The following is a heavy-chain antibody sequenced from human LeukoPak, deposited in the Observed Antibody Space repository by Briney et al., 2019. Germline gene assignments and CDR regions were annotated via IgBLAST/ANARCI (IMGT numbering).Heavy chain of an antibody. CDR1: GFTFGDYA. Sequence: PGGSLRLSCTASGFTFGDYAMSWFRQAPGKGLEWVGFIRSKAYGGTTEYAASVKGRFTISRDDSKSIAYLQMNSLKTEDTAVYYCTSRERRSSSWYDSKRGYYYMDVWGKGTTVTVSS. D-gene: IGHD6-13*01. V-gene: IGHV3-49*03. CDR3: TSRERRSSSWYDSKRGYYYMDV. J-gene: IGHJ6*03. CDR2: IRSKAYGGTT.